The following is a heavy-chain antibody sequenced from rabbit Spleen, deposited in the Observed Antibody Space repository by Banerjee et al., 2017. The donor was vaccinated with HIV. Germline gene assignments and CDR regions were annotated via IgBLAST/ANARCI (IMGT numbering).Heavy chain of an antibody. J-gene: IGHJ3*01. Sequence: QEQLEESGGGLVKPEGSLTLTCKASGFDLSSYYYICWVRQAPGKGLELIACIDTNSGSTWYASLVNGRFTISRSTSLNTVDLKMTSLTAADTATYFCARGVLVVVAPTRLDLWGPGTLVTVS. V-gene: IGHV1S43*01. CDR3: ARGVLVVVAPTRLDL. CDR1: GFDLSSYYY. D-gene: IGHD8-1*01. CDR2: IDTNSGST.